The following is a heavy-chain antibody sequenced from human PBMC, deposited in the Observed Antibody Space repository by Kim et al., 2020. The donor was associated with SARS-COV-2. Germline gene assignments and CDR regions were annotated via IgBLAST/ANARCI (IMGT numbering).Heavy chain of an antibody. V-gene: IGHV3-30*02. D-gene: IGHD6-13*01. Sequence: GRFTISRDNSKNTLYLQMNSLRAEDTAVYYCAKESVGRWSIYYYYGMDVWGQGTTVTVSS. J-gene: IGHJ6*02. CDR3: AKESVGRWSIYYYYGMDV.